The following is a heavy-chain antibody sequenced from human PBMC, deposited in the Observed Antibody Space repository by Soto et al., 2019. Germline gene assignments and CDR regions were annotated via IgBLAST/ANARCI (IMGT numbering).Heavy chain of an antibody. CDR2: ISTYNGDT. V-gene: IGHV1-18*01. CDR1: GYTFTSYG. D-gene: IGHD6-13*01. CDR3: ARSNGIAAAGPPFDY. J-gene: IGHJ4*02. Sequence: ASVKVSCKAAGYTFTSYGFSWVRQAPGQGLEWMGWISTYNGDTHYAQNLQGRVTMTTDTSTSTDYMELRSLRSDDTAVYYCARSNGIAAAGPPFDYWGQGTLVTVSS.